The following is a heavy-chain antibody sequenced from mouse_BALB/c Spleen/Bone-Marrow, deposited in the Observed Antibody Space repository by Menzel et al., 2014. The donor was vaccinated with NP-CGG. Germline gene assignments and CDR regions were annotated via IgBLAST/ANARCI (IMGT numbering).Heavy chain of an antibody. CDR2: IYPGDGDT. J-gene: IGHJ2*01. CDR1: GYAFSSSW. D-gene: IGHD2-4*01. Sequence: QVQLKQSGPELMKPGASVKISCKASGYAFSSSWMNWVKQRTGQGLEWIGRIYPGDGDTNYNGKFKGKATLTADKSSSTAYMQLSSLTSVDSAVYFCARWGITSYYFDYWGQGTTLTVSS. CDR3: ARWGITSYYFDY. V-gene: IGHV1-82*01.